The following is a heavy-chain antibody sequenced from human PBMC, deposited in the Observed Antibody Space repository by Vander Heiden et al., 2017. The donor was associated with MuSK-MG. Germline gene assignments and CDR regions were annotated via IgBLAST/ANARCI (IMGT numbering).Heavy chain of an antibody. CDR2: IFYTGTT. CDR3: ARHETSGTYYFYMDV. CDR1: AGSIGSSRYY. V-gene: IGHV4-39*01. J-gene: IGHJ6*03. Sequence: QLQLQESGPGLVKPSETLSLTCTVSAGSIGSSRYYWGWIRQPPGKGLEWIGTIFYTGTTYCTPSLKSRVTISVDTAKNQFSLNLRSVTAADTAVYYCARHETSGTYYFYMDVWGKGTTVTVSS. D-gene: IGHD3-3*01.